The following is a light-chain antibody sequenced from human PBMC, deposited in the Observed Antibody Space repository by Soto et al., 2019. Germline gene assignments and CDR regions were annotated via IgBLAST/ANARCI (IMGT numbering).Light chain of an antibody. J-gene: IGKJ1*01. Sequence: DIQMTQSPSSLSASVGDRVTITCRASERIDFYLNWYQQKPGKAPKLLIHAASNLRSGVPSRFSGSGSWTDFTLTIDSLQPEDSATYYWGQIRERPDTFGQGTTVEIK. CDR2: AAS. CDR1: ERIDFY. CDR3: GQIRERPDT. V-gene: IGKV1-39*01.